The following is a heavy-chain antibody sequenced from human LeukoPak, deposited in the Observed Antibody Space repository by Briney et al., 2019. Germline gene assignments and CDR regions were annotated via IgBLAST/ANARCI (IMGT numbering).Heavy chain of an antibody. CDR3: AGGPRESYYNWFDP. Sequence: SETLSLTCTVSGGSIGSSSYYWGWVRQPPGKGLEWIGTIFYTGNIDYNPSLKSRVTISVDTSKNQFSLKVNSVTAADTAVYYCAGGPRESYYNWFDPWGQGTLVTVSS. J-gene: IGHJ5*02. D-gene: IGHD3-10*01. V-gene: IGHV4-39*01. CDR1: GGSIGSSSYY. CDR2: IFYTGNI.